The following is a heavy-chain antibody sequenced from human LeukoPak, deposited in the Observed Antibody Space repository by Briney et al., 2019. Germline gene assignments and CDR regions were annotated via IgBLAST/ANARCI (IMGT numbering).Heavy chain of an antibody. Sequence: GRSLRLSCAASGFTFSRHGMHWVRQAPGKGLEWVAVISYDGSNKYYADSVKGRFTISRDNSKNTLYLQMNSLRAEDTAVYYCAKDLGAKGRYYFDYWGQGTLVTVSS. CDR1: GFTFSRHG. J-gene: IGHJ4*02. CDR3: AKDLGAKGRYYFDY. V-gene: IGHV3-30*18. D-gene: IGHD1-26*01. CDR2: ISYDGSNK.